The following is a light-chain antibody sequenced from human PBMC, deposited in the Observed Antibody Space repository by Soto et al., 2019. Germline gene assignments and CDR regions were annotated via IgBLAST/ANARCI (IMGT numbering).Light chain of an antibody. CDR2: GAS. V-gene: IGKV3-15*01. CDR3: QQYNNWPPLT. Sequence: EIVMTQSPATLSVSPGERATLSCRASQSVSSNLAWYQQKPGQAPKVLIYGASTRATGIPARFSGSGFGTEFTLTISSLKSEDFAVYYCQQYNNWPPLTFGGGTKVEIK. CDR1: QSVSSN. J-gene: IGKJ4*01.